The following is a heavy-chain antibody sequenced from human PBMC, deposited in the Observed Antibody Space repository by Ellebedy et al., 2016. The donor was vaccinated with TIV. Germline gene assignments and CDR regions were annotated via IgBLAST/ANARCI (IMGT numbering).Heavy chain of an antibody. Sequence: PGGSLRLSCAASGFTFSNYAMNWVRQAPGKGLEWVSVISGSGASTYYADSVKGRFSISRDSSKNTVDLQMKSLRVEDTAVYYCARDQGYSSSWLTDWGQGTLVTVSS. CDR3: ARDQGYSSSWLTD. CDR2: ISGSGAST. CDR1: GFTFSNYA. D-gene: IGHD6-13*01. V-gene: IGHV3-23*01. J-gene: IGHJ4*02.